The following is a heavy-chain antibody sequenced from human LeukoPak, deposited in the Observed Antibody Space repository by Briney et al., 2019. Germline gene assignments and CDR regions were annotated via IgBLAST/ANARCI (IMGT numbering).Heavy chain of an antibody. CDR1: GGSISSYY. CDR3: VRSDSSSSHTAFDI. CDR2: IYSSGST. V-gene: IGHV4-4*07. Sequence: PSETLSLTCTVSGGSISSYYWSWIRQPAGKGLELIGRIYSSGSTNHNPSLESRVTMSVDTSKNQFSLKLSSVTAADTAMYYCVRSDSSSSHTAFDIWGQGTMVTVSS. J-gene: IGHJ3*02. D-gene: IGHD6-13*01.